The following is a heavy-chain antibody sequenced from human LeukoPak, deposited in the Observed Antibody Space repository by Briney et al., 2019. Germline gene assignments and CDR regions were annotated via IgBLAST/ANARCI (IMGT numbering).Heavy chain of an antibody. V-gene: IGHV3-74*01. D-gene: IGHD5-24*01. Sequence: QPGGSLRLSCAASGFTFSTYWMHWVRQAPGKGLVWVSRTNNDGSSTVYADSVKGRFTISRDNAKNTLYLQMNSLRAEDTAVYYCARDRGRWLEFFDYWGQGTLVTVSS. J-gene: IGHJ4*02. CDR1: GFTFSTYW. CDR2: TNNDGSST. CDR3: ARDRGRWLEFFDY.